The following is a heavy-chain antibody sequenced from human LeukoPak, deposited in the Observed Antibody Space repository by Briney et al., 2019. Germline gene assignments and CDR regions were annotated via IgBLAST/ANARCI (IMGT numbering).Heavy chain of an antibody. CDR2: IIPIFGTA. CDR3: ARDTSGSYGGIFDY. V-gene: IGHV1-69*06. D-gene: IGHD1-26*01. J-gene: IGHJ4*02. CDR1: GGTFSSYA. Sequence: ASVKVSCKASGGTFSSYAISWVRQAPGQGLEWMGGIIPIFGTANYAQKFQGRVTITADKSTSTAYMELSSLRSEDTAVYYCARDTSGSYGGIFDYWGQGTLVTVSS.